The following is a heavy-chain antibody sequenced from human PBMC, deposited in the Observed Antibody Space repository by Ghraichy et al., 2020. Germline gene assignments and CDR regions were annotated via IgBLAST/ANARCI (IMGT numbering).Heavy chain of an antibody. J-gene: IGHJ4*02. Sequence: GGSLRLSCAASGFTFSNYAMTWVRLAPGKGLEWVSSISGSGDSTYYADSVRGRFTISRDNSKNTVSMDMNNLRAEDTAVYYCAKDQGGRDTWNYEGYFFAHWGQGTRLTVSS. D-gene: IGHD1-7*01. V-gene: IGHV3-23*01. CDR2: ISGSGDST. CDR1: GFTFSNYA. CDR3: AKDQGGRDTWNYEGYFFAH.